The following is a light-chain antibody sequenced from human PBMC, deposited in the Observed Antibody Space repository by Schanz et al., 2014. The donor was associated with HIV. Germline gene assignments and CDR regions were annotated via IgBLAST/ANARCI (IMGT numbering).Light chain of an antibody. J-gene: IGKJ4*01. Sequence: EGVLTQSPGSLSFSPGERATLSCRASQSISSTYLAWYQQRPGQAPRLLIYGVSVRATGSPDRFSGSGSGTDFTLTISSLEPEDFAVYYCQYFGNSGGTFGGGTKVEIK. CDR1: QSISSTY. CDR2: GVS. V-gene: IGKV3-20*01. CDR3: QYFGNSGGT.